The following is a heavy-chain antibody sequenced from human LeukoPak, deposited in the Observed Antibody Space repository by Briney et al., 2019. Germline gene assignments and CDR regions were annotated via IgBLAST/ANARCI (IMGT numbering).Heavy chain of an antibody. J-gene: IGHJ4*02. V-gene: IGHV4-31*03. CDR3: ARVPRGGVRGVIKYYFDY. CDR1: GGSISSGGYY. Sequence: SETLSLTCTVSGGSISSGGYYWSWIRQHPGKGLEWIGYIYYSGSTYYNPSLKSRVTISVDTSKNQFSVKLSSVTAADTAVYYCARVPRGGVRGVIKYYFDYWGQGTLVTVSS. D-gene: IGHD3-10*01. CDR2: IYYSGST.